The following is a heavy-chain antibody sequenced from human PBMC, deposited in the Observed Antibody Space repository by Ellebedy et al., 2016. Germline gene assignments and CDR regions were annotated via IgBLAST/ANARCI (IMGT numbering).Heavy chain of an antibody. Sequence: SETLSLTXTVSGGSISSYYWSWIRQPPGKGLEWIGYIYYSGSTNYNPSLKSRVTISVDTSKNQFSLKLSSVTAADTAVYYCARGLGYCSGGSCHRYYYYGMDVWGQGTTVTVSS. CDR1: GGSISSYY. V-gene: IGHV4-59*01. CDR3: ARGLGYCSGGSCHRYYYYGMDV. J-gene: IGHJ6*02. D-gene: IGHD2-15*01. CDR2: IYYSGST.